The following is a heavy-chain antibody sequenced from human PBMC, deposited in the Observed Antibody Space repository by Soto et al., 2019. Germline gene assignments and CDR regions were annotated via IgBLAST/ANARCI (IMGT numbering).Heavy chain of an antibody. V-gene: IGHV4-4*02. J-gene: IGHJ6*02. CDR2: IYHSGST. Sequence: QVQLQESGPGLVKPSGTLSLTCAVSGGSISSSNWWSWVRQPPGKGLEWIGEIYHSGSTNYNPSLKSRVTISVDKSQNQFSLKLSSVTAADTAVYYCASVRGQYYYGMDVWGQGTTVTVSS. D-gene: IGHD3-10*02. CDR1: GGSISSSNW. CDR3: ASVRGQYYYGMDV.